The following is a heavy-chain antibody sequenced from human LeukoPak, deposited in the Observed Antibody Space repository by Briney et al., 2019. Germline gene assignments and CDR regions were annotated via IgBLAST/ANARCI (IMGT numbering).Heavy chain of an antibody. D-gene: IGHD2-2*01. J-gene: IGHJ5*02. CDR2: IYYSGST. CDR3: ARDGSYCSGTSCYGRANWFDP. V-gene: IGHV4-31*03. CDR1: GASISSGGYY. Sequence: PSGTLSLTCTVSGASISSGGYYWSWIRQLPGKGLEWIGYIYYSGSTSYNPSLKSRLTVSLDTSKNQFSLKLSSLTAADTAVYYCARDGSYCSGTSCYGRANWFDPWGQGTLVTVSS.